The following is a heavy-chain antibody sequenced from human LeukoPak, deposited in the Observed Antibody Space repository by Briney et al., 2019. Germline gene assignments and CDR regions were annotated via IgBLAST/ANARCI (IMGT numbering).Heavy chain of an antibody. Sequence: GGSLRLSCATSGFIFRTYAMHWVRQAPGKGLEWVSAISNNGGYTYYADSVQGRFTISRDNSKSTLCLQMNSLRAEDTAVYYCAKQLGYCSDGSCYFPYWGQGTLVAVS. CDR1: GFIFRTYA. CDR2: ISNNGGYT. V-gene: IGHV3-23*01. CDR3: AKQLGYCSDGSCYFPY. D-gene: IGHD2-15*01. J-gene: IGHJ4*02.